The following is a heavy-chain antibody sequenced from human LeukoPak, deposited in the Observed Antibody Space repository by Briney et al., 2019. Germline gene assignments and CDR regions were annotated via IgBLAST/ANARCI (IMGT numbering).Heavy chain of an antibody. CDR3: ARAASMVRGVGHPPSYYFDY. CDR1: GYTFTGYY. D-gene: IGHD3-10*01. Sequence: ASVKVSCKASGYTFTGYYMHWVRQAPGQGLEWMGIINPSGGSTSYAQKFQGRVTMTRDTSTSTVYMELSSLRSEDTAVYYCARAASMVRGVGHPPSYYFDYWGQGTLVTVSS. CDR2: INPSGGST. V-gene: IGHV1-46*01. J-gene: IGHJ4*02.